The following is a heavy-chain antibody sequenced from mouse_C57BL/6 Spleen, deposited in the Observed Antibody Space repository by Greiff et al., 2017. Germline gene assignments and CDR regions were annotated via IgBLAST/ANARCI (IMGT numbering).Heavy chain of an antibody. V-gene: IGHV1-42*01. CDR1: GYSFTGYY. Sequence: VQLQQPGPELVKPGASVKISCKASGYSFTGYYMNWVKQSPEKSLEWIGEINPSPGGTTYNQKFKAKATLTVDKSSSTAYMQLKSLTSEDSAVXCCASAPYEGDMEVWGTGTTVTVSS. J-gene: IGHJ1*03. CDR2: INPSPGGT. CDR3: ASAPYEGDMEV. D-gene: IGHD2-12*01.